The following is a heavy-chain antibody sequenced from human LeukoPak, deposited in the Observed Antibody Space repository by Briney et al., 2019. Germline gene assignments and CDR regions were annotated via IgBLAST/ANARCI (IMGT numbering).Heavy chain of an antibody. CDR3: ARVGFTGFYDY. V-gene: IGHV3-13*01. D-gene: IGHD2/OR15-2a*01. Sequence: GGSLRLSCAASGFTFSSYDMHWVRQATGKGLEWVSAIGTAGDTYYPGSVKGRFTISRENAKNSLYLQMNSLRAGDTAVYYCARVGFTGFYDYWGQGTLVTVSS. J-gene: IGHJ4*02. CDR2: IGTAGDT. CDR1: GFTFSSYD.